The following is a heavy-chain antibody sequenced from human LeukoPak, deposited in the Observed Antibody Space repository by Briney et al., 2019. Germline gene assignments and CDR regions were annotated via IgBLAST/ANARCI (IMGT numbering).Heavy chain of an antibody. CDR2: IWYDGSNK. CDR3: ARGGRLSGNYFDY. V-gene: IGHV3-33*01. D-gene: IGHD2-15*01. Sequence: GGSERLSCAASGFTFSSYGMHWVSQAPGKGLEWVAVIWYDGSNKYYADSVKGRFTISRDNSKNTLYLQMNSLRAEDTAVYYCARGGRLSGNYFDYWGQGTLVTVSS. CDR1: GFTFSSYG. J-gene: IGHJ4*02.